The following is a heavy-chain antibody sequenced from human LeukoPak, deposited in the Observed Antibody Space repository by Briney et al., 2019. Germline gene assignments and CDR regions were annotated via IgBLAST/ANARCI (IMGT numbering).Heavy chain of an antibody. CDR2: INPNSGGT. Sequence: ASVKVSCEASGYTFTGYYMHWVRQAPGQGLEWMGWINPNSGGTNYAQKFQGRVTMTRDTSISTAYMELSRLRSDDTAVYYCARTPITMVRLIDYWGQGTLVTVSS. CDR3: ARTPITMVRLIDY. CDR1: GYTFTGYY. D-gene: IGHD3-10*01. V-gene: IGHV1-2*02. J-gene: IGHJ4*02.